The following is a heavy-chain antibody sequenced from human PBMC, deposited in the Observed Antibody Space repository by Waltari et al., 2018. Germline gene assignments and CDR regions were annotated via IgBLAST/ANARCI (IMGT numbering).Heavy chain of an antibody. CDR1: GFIFSSYS. D-gene: IGHD2-15*01. J-gene: IGHJ3*02. CDR2: ISSSSSAI. Sequence: EVQLVESGGGLEQPGGSLRLSCAASGFIFSSYSINWVRQAPGEGLEWVSYISSSSSAIYYADSGKGRFTISRDNAKNSLYLQMNSLRAEDTAVYYCTRSLTSGRGAFDIWGQGTKVTVSS. V-gene: IGHV3-48*04. CDR3: TRSLTSGRGAFDI.